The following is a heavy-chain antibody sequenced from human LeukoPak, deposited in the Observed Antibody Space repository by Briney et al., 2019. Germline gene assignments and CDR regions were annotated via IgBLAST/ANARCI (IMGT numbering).Heavy chain of an antibody. J-gene: IGHJ4*02. D-gene: IGHD3-10*01. Sequence: GGSLRLSCAASGFTFSSYAMSWVRQAPGKGLEWVSAISGSGGSTYYADSVKGRFTISRDNSKNTLYLQMNSLRAEDTAVYYCANRNKRYYYGSGGPDYWGQGTLVTVSS. CDR3: ANRNKRYYYGSGGPDY. CDR2: ISGSGGST. V-gene: IGHV3-23*01. CDR1: GFTFSSYA.